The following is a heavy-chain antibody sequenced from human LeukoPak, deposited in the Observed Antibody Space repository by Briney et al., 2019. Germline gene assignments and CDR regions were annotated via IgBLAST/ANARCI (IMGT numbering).Heavy chain of an antibody. CDR3: AREGPYYDVSTGYSNPYYYYMDI. V-gene: IGHV1-69*05. J-gene: IGHJ6*03. Sequence: SAKVSCKASGGTFSSYGISWVRQAPGQGLEWMGGIIPIFATANYAQKFQGRVTITTDESTSTAYMELRSLTSEDTAVYYCAREGPYYDVSTGYSNPYYYYMDIWGEGTTVTVSS. CDR2: IIPIFATA. CDR1: GGTFSSYG. D-gene: IGHD3-9*01.